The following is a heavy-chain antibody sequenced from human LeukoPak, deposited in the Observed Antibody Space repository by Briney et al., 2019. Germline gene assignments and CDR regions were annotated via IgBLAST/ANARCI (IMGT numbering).Heavy chain of an antibody. CDR3: ARTSGYDFDTDFDY. CDR2: INPDSGGT. Sequence: ASVKVSCKASGYPFTGYYLHWVRQAPGQGLEWMGWINPDSGGTDYEQKFQGRVTMTRDTSISTAYMELSRLRSDDTAVYYCARTSGYDFDTDFDYWGQGTLVTVSS. CDR1: GYPFTGYY. J-gene: IGHJ4*02. V-gene: IGHV1-2*02. D-gene: IGHD5-12*01.